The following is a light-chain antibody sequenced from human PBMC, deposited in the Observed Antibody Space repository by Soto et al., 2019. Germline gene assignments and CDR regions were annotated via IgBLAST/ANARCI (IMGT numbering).Light chain of an antibody. V-gene: IGLV2-14*01. CDR1: SSDVGGYNY. CDR3: SSFTGSSTQV. CDR2: DVS. Sequence: QSALTQPASVSGSPGQSITISCTGTSSDVGGYNYVSWYQQHPGKVPKLMIYDVSNRPSGVSNRFSGSKSGNTASLTISGLQAEDEADYYCSSFTGSSTQVFGGGTQLTVL. J-gene: IGLJ2*01.